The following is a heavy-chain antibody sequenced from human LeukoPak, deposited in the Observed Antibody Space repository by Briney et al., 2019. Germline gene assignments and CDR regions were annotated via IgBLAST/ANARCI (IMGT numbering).Heavy chain of an antibody. CDR2: IIPILGIA. Sequence: GASVKLSCKASGGTSSSYAISWVRQAPGQGLEWMGRIIPILGIANYAQKFQGRVTITADKSTSTAYMELSSLRSEHTAVYYCARASIVGATVDYWGQGTLVTVSS. CDR3: ARASIVGATVDY. V-gene: IGHV1-69*04. CDR1: GGTSSSYA. D-gene: IGHD1-26*01. J-gene: IGHJ4*02.